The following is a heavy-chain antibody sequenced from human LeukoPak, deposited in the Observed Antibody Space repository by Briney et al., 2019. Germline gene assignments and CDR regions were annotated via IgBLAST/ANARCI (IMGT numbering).Heavy chain of an antibody. J-gene: IGHJ5*01. CDR1: GGSISSYH. D-gene: IGHD1-26*01. CDR3: ARHVPKWGPDS. V-gene: IGHV4-59*08. Sequence: PSETLSLTCTVSGGSISSYHWSWIRQPPGKGLDWIGYISDSGSANYNPSLKSRVTISLDTSKSQFSLKLSSVTAADTAVYYCARHVPKWGPDSWGQGTLVTVSS. CDR2: ISDSGSA.